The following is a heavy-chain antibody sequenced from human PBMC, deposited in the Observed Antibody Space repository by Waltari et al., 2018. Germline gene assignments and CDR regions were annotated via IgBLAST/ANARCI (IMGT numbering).Heavy chain of an antibody. CDR2: INHAGDS. CDR1: GGSFSGYY. CDR3: ARSMVRGLIIMGY. D-gene: IGHD3-10*01. V-gene: IGHV4-34*01. J-gene: IGHJ4*02. Sequence: QRQSHERNVRMVKATETQCKNGTGDGGSFSGYYWSWIRQPPGKGVEWIGEINHAGDSNYTPSLKRRGTRSVDTSKNQFSLKLSSVTAADTAVYCCARSMVRGLIIMGYWGQGTLVTVSS.